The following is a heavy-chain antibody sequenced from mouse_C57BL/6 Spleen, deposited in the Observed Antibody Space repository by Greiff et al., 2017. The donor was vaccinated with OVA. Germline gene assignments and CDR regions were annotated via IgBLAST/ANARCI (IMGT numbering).Heavy chain of an antibody. Sequence: VQLQQSGPVLVKPGASVKMSCKASGYTFTDYYMNWVKQSHGKSLEWIGVINPYTGGTSYNQKFKGKATLTVDKSSSTAYMELNSLTSDDSAVYYCARNDPPLDYWGKGTTLTVSA. V-gene: IGHV1-19*01. CDR3: ARNDPPLDY. CDR1: GYTFTDYY. D-gene: IGHD2-3*01. CDR2: INPYTGGT. J-gene: IGHJ2*01.